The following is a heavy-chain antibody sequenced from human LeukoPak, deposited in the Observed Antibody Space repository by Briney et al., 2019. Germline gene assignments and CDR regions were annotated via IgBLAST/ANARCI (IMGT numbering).Heavy chain of an antibody. J-gene: IGHJ3*02. Sequence: GGSLRLSCAASGFTFSSYTMNWVRKAQGKGLEWVSSISSGSGYRNYADSLKGRFTISRDNAKNSLYLQMNSLRAEDTAVYYCARYFSQMTTNSDAFDIWGQGTMVTVSS. CDR2: ISSGSGYR. CDR3: ARYFSQMTTNSDAFDI. CDR1: GFTFSSYT. V-gene: IGHV3-21*01. D-gene: IGHD5-24*01.